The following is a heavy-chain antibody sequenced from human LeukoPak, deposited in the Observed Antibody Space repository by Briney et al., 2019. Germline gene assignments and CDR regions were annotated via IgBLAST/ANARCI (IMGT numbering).Heavy chain of an antibody. CDR3: AREIRRYSSGWYYFDY. CDR1: GFTVSSNY. CDR2: IYSGGST. D-gene: IGHD6-19*01. Sequence: GGFLRLSCAASGFTVSSNYMSWVRQAPGKGLEWVSVIYSGGSTYYADSVKGRFTISRDNSKNTLYLQMNSLRAEDTAVYYCAREIRRYSSGWYYFDYWGQGTLVTVSS. V-gene: IGHV3-53*01. J-gene: IGHJ4*02.